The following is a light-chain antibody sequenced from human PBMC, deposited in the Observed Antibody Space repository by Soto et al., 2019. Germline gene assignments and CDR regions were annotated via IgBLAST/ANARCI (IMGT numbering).Light chain of an antibody. CDR2: GAS. Sequence: EIVLTQSPGSLSLSPGERATLSCRPSQSISRRYLAWYQQKPDQAPRLLIYGASSRAAGIPVRFSGSGSETEFTLTISSLQSEDFAVYYCQQYNNWPPLTFGGGTKVDIK. CDR1: QSISRRY. V-gene: IGKV3D-15*01. CDR3: QQYNNWPPLT. J-gene: IGKJ4*01.